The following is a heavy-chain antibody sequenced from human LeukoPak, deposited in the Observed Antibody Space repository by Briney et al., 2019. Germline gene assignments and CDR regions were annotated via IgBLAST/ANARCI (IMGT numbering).Heavy chain of an antibody. Sequence: SETLSLTCAVYGESFSGYYWSWIRQPPGKGLEWIGEINHSGSTNYNPSLKSRVTISVDTSKNQFSLKLSSVTAADTAVYYCARGRGIAAAGTRNKLFDYWGQGTLVTVSS. CDR3: ARGRGIAAAGTRNKLFDY. J-gene: IGHJ4*02. D-gene: IGHD6-13*01. V-gene: IGHV4-34*01. CDR2: INHSGST. CDR1: GESFSGYY.